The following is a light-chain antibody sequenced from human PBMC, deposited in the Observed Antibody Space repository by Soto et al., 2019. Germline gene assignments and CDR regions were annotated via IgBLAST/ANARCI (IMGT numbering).Light chain of an antibody. CDR2: EVS. Sequence: QSALTQPPSASGAPGQSVTISCTGTSSDVGGYNDVSWYQQHPGKAPKLMIYEVSKRPSGVPDRFSGSKSGNTASLTVSGLQDEDEADYYCNSYAGSTPYVFGTGTKLTVL. J-gene: IGLJ1*01. V-gene: IGLV2-8*01. CDR1: SSDVGGYND. CDR3: NSYAGSTPYV.